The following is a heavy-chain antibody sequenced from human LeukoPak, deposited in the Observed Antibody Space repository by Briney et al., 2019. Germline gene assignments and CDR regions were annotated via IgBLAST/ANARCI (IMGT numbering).Heavy chain of an antibody. J-gene: IGHJ4*02. CDR1: GFTFSSYA. CDR3: AKEPYYYDSSGYSHFDY. CDR2: ISGSGGST. V-gene: IGHV3-23*01. D-gene: IGHD3-22*01. Sequence: PGGSLRLSCAASGFTFSSYAMSWVRQAPGKGLEWVSAISGSGGSTYYADSVKGRFTISRDNSKNTLYLQMNSLRAEDTAVYYCAKEPYYYDSSGYSHFDYWGQGTLVTVSS.